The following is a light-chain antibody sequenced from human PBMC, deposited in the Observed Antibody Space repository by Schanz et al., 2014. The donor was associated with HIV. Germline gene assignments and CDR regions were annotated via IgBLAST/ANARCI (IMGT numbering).Light chain of an antibody. CDR2: GAS. V-gene: IGKV3-20*01. CDR1: QSVSSSY. Sequence: EIVVTQSPGTVSLSPGARAILSCRASQSVSSSYLAWYQQRPGQGPRLLIYGASTRASGIPARFSGSGSGTEFTLTINSLQPDDFATYFCHQYKTYPYTFGRGTKLEIK. J-gene: IGKJ2*01. CDR3: HQYKTYPYT.